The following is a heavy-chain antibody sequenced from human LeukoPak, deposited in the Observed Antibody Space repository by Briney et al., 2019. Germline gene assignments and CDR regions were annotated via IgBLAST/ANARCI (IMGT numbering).Heavy chain of an antibody. V-gene: IGHV7-4-1*02. Sequence: GASVKVSCKASGYTFTSYAMNWVRQASGQGLEWMGWINTNTGNPTYAQGFTGRFVFSLDTSVSTAYLQIRSLKAEDTAVYFCARRSMVQHMDVWGKGTTVIVSS. CDR1: GYTFTSYA. J-gene: IGHJ6*03. D-gene: IGHD3-10*01. CDR3: ARRSMVQHMDV. CDR2: INTNTGNP.